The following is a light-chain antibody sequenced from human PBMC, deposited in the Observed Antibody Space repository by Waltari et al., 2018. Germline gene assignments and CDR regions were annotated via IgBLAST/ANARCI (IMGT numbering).Light chain of an antibody. Sequence: ILLTQSPVILSVSPGGRATRSCRASQSNSNNLAWYQQKPGQAPRLLIYDASNRATGIPARFSGSGSGTDFTLTIASLEPEDLAVYYCQHRYNWPRTFGQGTKVEIK. CDR3: QHRYNWPRT. CDR1: QSNSNN. J-gene: IGKJ1*01. V-gene: IGKV3-11*01. CDR2: DAS.